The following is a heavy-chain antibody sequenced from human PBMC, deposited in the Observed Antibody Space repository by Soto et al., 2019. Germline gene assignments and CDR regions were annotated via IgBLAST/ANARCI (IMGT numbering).Heavy chain of an antibody. CDR1: GGTFSSYA. CDR2: TSAYNGHT. Sequence: ASVKVSCKASGGTFSSYAISWVRQAPGQGLEWMGWTSAYNGHTNYAQKFQGRVTMTTDTSASTAHMELRSLSSDDTALYYCARDGAAHYDILTGYYSVGMDVWGQGTTVTVSS. V-gene: IGHV1-18*01. D-gene: IGHD3-9*01. CDR3: ARDGAAHYDILTGYYSVGMDV. J-gene: IGHJ6*02.